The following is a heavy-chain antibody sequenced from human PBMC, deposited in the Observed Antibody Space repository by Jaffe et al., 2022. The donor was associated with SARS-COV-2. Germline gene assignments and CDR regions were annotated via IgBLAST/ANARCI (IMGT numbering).Heavy chain of an antibody. CDR2: ISGSGGST. J-gene: IGHJ5*02. D-gene: IGHD3-22*01. V-gene: IGHV3-23*04. CDR3: AKESYYDSSGYYFSISWFDP. CDR1: GFTFSSYA. Sequence: EVQLVESGGGLVQPGGSLRLSCAASGFTFSSYAMSWVRQAPGKGLEWVSAISGSGGSTYYADSVKGRFTISRDNSKNTLYLQMNSLRAEDTAVYYCAKESYYDSSGYYFSISWFDPWGQGTLVTVSS.